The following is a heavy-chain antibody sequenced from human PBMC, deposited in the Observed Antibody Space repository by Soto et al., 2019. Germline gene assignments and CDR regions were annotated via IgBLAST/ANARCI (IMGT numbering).Heavy chain of an antibody. J-gene: IGHJ6*02. CDR1: GFTFSSYE. CDR3: ARDLTLPYYSSTSCSKSYYYYGMDV. Sequence: GGSLRLSCAASGFTFSSYEMNWVRQAPGKGLEWVSYISSSGSTIYYADSVKGRFTISRDNAKNSLYLQMNSLRAEDTAVYYCARDLTLPYYSSTSCSKSYYYYGMDVWGQGTTVTVSS. D-gene: IGHD2-2*01. CDR2: ISSSGSTI. V-gene: IGHV3-48*03.